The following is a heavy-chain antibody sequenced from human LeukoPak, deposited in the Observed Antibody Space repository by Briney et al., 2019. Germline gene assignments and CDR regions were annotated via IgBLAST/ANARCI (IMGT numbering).Heavy chain of an antibody. D-gene: IGHD6-19*01. CDR2: INPNSGGT. Sequence: ASVKVSCKASGYTFTGYYMHWVRQAPGQGLEWMGWINPNSGGTNYAQKFQGWVTMTRDTSISTAYMELRSLRSDDTAVYYCARGLGQWPGHYYYGMDVWGQGTTVTVSS. J-gene: IGHJ6*02. V-gene: IGHV1-2*04. CDR3: ARGLGQWPGHYYYGMDV. CDR1: GYTFTGYY.